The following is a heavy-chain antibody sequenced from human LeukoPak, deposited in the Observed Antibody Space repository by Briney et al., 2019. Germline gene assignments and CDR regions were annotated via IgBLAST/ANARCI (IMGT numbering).Heavy chain of an antibody. V-gene: IGHV3-11*06. CDR3: ASLPYDYVWGSYRFFDY. J-gene: IGHJ4*02. CDR2: ISSSSSYT. Sequence: AGGSLRLSCAASGFTFSDYYMSWIRQAPGKGLEWVSYISSSSSYTNYADSVKGRFTISRDNAKNSLYLQMNSLRAEDTAVYYCASLPYDYVWGSYRFFDYWGQGTLVTVSS. D-gene: IGHD3-16*02. CDR1: GFTFSDYY.